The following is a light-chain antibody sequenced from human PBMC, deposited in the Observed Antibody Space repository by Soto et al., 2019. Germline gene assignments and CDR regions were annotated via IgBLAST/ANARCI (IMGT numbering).Light chain of an antibody. CDR3: AAWDDSLSGVL. CDR2: SNN. CDR1: SSNIGSNT. J-gene: IGLJ2*01. Sequence: QSVLTQPPSASGTPGQRVSISCSGSSSNIGSNTVNWYQQLPGTAPKLLIYSNNLRPSWVPDRFSGSKSGTSASLAISGLQSEDEADYYCAAWDDSLSGVLFGGGTKLTVL. V-gene: IGLV1-44*01.